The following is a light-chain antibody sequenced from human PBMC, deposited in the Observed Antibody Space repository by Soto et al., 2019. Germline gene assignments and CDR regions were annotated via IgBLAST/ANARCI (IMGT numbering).Light chain of an antibody. CDR3: QQYHTSSIT. Sequence: IQMTQSPSTLSASVGDRVTITCRASQTISSWLAWYQQKPGKAPTLLIYDASTLERGVPSRFSGTGSGTKFTLSIDSLQPDDFATYYCQQYHTSSITFGQGTRLEIK. V-gene: IGKV1-5*01. J-gene: IGKJ5*01. CDR2: DAS. CDR1: QTISSW.